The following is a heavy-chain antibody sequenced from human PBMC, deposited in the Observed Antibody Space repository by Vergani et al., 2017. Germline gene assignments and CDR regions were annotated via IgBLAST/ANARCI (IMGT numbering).Heavy chain of an antibody. CDR2: LNPTTGHT. J-gene: IGHJ5*02. CDR3: ARSIGHCAGATCRAYYFDH. V-gene: IGHV1-46*02. Sequence: VQLVQSGAEVRKPGASVTVSCTASGYIFKNYYIHWLRQAPGQAFEWMGILNPTTGHTTSAQKFMGRVDMTRDPSTDTSTRTVQMTLSSLRSEDTAVYYFARSIGHCAGATCRAYYFDHWGQGTRVTVSS. D-gene: IGHD2-21*01. CDR1: GYIFKNYY.